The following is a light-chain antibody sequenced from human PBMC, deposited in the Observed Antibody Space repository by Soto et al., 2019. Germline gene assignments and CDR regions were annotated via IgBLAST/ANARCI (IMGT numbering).Light chain of an antibody. CDR1: QSVTRSY. CDR3: QQYGSSPVT. V-gene: IGKV3-20*01. Sequence: EIVLKQSPGTLSLSPGESATLTCRASQSVTRSYLAWDHQKPGQAPRLLMYGASSRATGIPDRFSGSGSGTDFTLTDSRLETEDFAVYYCQQYGSSPVTFGPGNNVYIK. J-gene: IGKJ3*01. CDR2: GAS.